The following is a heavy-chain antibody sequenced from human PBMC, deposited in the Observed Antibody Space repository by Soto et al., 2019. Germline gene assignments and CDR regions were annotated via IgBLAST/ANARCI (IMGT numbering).Heavy chain of an antibody. CDR1: GYTFTSYA. CDR2: INAGNGNT. V-gene: IGHV1-3*01. J-gene: IGHJ4*02. CDR3: ARGGGYCYWDDY. D-gene: IGHD2-21*01. Sequence: ASVKVSCKASGYTFTSYAMHWVRQAPGQRLEWMGWINAGNGNTKYSQKFQGRVTITRDTSASTAYMELSSLRSEDTAVYYCARGGGYCYWDDYCGQGTLVTVSS.